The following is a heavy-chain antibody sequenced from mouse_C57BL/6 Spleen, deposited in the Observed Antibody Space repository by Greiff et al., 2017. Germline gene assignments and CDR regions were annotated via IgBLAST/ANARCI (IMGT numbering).Heavy chain of an antibody. CDR2: INPNNGGT. J-gene: IGHJ4*01. CDR3: ARCDGYYGYAMDY. CDR1: GYTFTDYN. Sequence: VQLQQSGPELVKPGASVTIPCKASGYTFTDYNMDWVKQSHGKSLEWIGDINPNNGGTIYNQKFKGRATLTVDKSSSTAYMELRSLTSEDTAVYYCARCDGYYGYAMDYWGQGTSVTVSS. V-gene: IGHV1-18*01. D-gene: IGHD2-3*01.